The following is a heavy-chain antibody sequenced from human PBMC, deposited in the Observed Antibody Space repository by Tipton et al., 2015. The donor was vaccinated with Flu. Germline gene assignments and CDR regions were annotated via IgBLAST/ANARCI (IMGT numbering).Heavy chain of an antibody. CDR2: IFHSGST. V-gene: IGHV4-39*07. Sequence: LRLSCSVSGDSMTSSRYYWGWIRQPPGKGLEWIGSIFHSGSTYYNPSLKSRVTISVDTSKNQFSLRLSSVTAADTAVYYCARVGGDYRDTSGFIPWFDLWGQGTLVTVSS. CDR1: GDSMTSSRYY. J-gene: IGHJ5*02. D-gene: IGHD3-22*01. CDR3: ARVGGDYRDTSGFIPWFDL.